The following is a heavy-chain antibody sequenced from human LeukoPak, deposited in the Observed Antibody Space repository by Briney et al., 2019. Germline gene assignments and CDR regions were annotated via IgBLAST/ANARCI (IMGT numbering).Heavy chain of an antibody. CDR2: ISYDGSNK. V-gene: IGHV3-30*18. CDR3: AKDRIGYCSGGSCYSGVPPAYYYYGMDV. CDR1: GFTFSSYG. J-gene: IGHJ6*02. Sequence: GGSLRLSCAASGFTFSSYGMHWVRQAPGKGLEWVAVISYDGSNKYYADSVKGRFTISRDNSKNTLYLQMNSLRAEDTAVYYCAKDRIGYCSGGSCYSGVPPAYYYYGMDVWGQGTTVTVSS. D-gene: IGHD2-15*01.